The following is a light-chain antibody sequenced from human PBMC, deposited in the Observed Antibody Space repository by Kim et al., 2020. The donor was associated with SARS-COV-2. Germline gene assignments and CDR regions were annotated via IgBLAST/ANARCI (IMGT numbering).Light chain of an antibody. Sequence: EYGGDRVTITCRASQGIRNDVGWYQQKPGKAPKSLIYAASSLQRGVPSRFSGSGSGTEFTLTISSLQPEDFATYYCLQHNSYPLTFGQGTKVDIK. CDR2: AAS. CDR3: LQHNSYPLT. CDR1: QGIRND. V-gene: IGKV1-17*01. J-gene: IGKJ1*01.